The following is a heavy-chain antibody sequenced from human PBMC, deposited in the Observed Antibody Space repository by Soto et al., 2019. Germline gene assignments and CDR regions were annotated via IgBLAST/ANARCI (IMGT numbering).Heavy chain of an antibody. J-gene: IGHJ5*02. Sequence: PSETLSLTCTVSGDSISSYYWSWIRQPPGKGLEWIGYIYYSGSTNYNPSLKSRVTISVDTPKNQFSLKLTSVTAADTAVYYCARGVATICAWGQGTLVTISS. V-gene: IGHV4-59*01. D-gene: IGHD5-12*01. CDR3: ARGVATICA. CDR2: IYYSGST. CDR1: GDSISSYY.